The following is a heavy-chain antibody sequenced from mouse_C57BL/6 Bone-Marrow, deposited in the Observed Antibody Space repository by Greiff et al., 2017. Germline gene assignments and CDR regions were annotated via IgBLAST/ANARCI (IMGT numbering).Heavy chain of an antibody. D-gene: IGHD4-1*01. CDR3: ARRDWAWFAY. J-gene: IGHJ3*01. V-gene: IGHV5-12*01. CDR1: GFTFSDYY. Sequence: EVMLVESGGGLVQPGGSLKLSCAASGFTFSDYYMYWVRQTPEKRLEWVAYISNGGGSTYYPDTVKGRFTISRDNAKNTLYLQMSRLKSEDTAMYYCARRDWAWFAYWGQGTLVTVSA. CDR2: ISNGGGST.